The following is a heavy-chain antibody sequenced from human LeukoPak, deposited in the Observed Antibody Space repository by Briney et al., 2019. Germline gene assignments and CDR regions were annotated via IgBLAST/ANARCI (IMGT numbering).Heavy chain of an antibody. CDR2: ISAYNGNT. Sequence: ASVKVSCKASGYTFIRYGFSWVRQAPGQGLEWMGWISAYNGNTNYPQKVQGRVAMTTDTSTNTAYMELRSLTSDDTAIYYCARDRVYGPGPTYFDYWGPGTLVTVSS. CDR3: ARDRVYGPGPTYFDY. V-gene: IGHV1-18*01. D-gene: IGHD3-10*01. CDR1: GYTFIRYG. J-gene: IGHJ4*02.